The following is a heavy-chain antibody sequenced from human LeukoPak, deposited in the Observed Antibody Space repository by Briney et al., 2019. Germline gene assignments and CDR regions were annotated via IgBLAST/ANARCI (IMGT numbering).Heavy chain of an antibody. CDR3: ARNKGYSSGNDAFDI. D-gene: IGHD6-19*01. CDR1: GFTFSSYW. Sequence: GGSLRLSCAASGFTFSSYWMSWVRQAPGKGLEWVANIKQDGSEKYYVDSVKGRFTISRDNAKNSLYLQMNSLRAEDTAVYYCARNKGYSSGNDAFDIWGQGTMVTVSS. J-gene: IGHJ3*02. CDR2: IKQDGSEK. V-gene: IGHV3-7*01.